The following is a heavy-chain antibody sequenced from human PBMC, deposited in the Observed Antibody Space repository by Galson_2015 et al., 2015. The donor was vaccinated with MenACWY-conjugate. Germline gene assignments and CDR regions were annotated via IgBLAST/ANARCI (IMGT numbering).Heavy chain of an antibody. CDR1: GFAFSSYS. J-gene: IGHJ4*02. CDR2: ISSSSSYI. Sequence: SLRLSCAASGFAFSSYSMNWVRQAPGKGLEWVSSISSSSSYIYYADSVKGRFTISRDNAKNSLYLQMNSLRAEDTAVYYCARGVGPAFDYWGQGTLVTVSS. CDR3: ARGVGPAFDY. V-gene: IGHV3-21*01. D-gene: IGHD3/OR15-3a*01.